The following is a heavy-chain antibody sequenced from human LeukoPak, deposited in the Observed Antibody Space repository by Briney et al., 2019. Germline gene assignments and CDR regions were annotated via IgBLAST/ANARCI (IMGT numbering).Heavy chain of an antibody. CDR3: AKGLRYSDN. CDR2: IKSKTDGGTT. V-gene: IGHV3-15*01. CDR1: GFTFSNAW. Sequence: PGGSLRLSCAASGFTFSNAWMSWVRQAPGKGLEWVGRIKSKTDGGTTDYAAPVKGRFTVSRDDSKNTLYLQMNSLRAGDTAVYYCAKGLRYSDNWGQGTLVTVSS. D-gene: IGHD3-9*01. J-gene: IGHJ4*02.